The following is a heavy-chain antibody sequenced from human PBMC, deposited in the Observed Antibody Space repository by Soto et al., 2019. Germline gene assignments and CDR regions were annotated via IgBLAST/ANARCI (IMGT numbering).Heavy chain of an antibody. CDR3: AREGESGWYFDL. J-gene: IGHJ2*01. D-gene: IGHD3-10*01. CDR1: GFTFRLSW. CDR2: ITRDESGT. V-gene: IGHV3-74*01. Sequence: EVQLVESGGGSVQPGGSLRLSCTASGFTFRLSWMHWVRQAPGKGLVWVSRITRDESGTDYADSVKGRFTIFRDNAKNTVYLQMNSLRAEDSAVYYCAREGESGWYFDLWGRGTLVTVSS.